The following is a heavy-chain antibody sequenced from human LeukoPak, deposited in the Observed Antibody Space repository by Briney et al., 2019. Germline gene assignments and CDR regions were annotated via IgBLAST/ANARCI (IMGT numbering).Heavy chain of an antibody. Sequence: SETLSLTCTVSGGSIGSYYWSWIRQPAGKGLEWIGRIHTSGSTNYNPSLKSRVTISIDTSKNQFSLKLSSVTAADTAVYYCAKDQSSNWDFDYWGQGTLVTVSS. V-gene: IGHV4-4*07. CDR3: AKDQSSNWDFDY. CDR2: IHTSGST. J-gene: IGHJ4*02. CDR1: GGSIGSYY. D-gene: IGHD6-13*01.